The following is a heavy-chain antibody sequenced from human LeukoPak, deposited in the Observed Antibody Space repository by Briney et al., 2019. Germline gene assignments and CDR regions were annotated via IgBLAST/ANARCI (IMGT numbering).Heavy chain of an antibody. CDR2: INAGNGDT. CDR3: ARELPPLKTPAHGY. D-gene: IGHD2-2*01. J-gene: IGHJ4*02. CDR1: GYTFTSYA. Sequence: GASVKVSCKASGYTFTSYAMHWVRQAPGQRLEWMGWINAGNGDTKYSQKFQGRVTITRDTSASTAYMELSSLRSEDTAVSYCARELPPLKTPAHGYWGQGTLVTVSS. V-gene: IGHV1-3*01.